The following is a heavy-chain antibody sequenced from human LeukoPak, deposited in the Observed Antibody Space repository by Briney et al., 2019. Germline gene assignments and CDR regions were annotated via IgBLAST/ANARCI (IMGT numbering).Heavy chain of an antibody. J-gene: IGHJ4*02. Sequence: GGSLTLSCPASEFTFNTYTMNWLRQAPGKGLEWVSSISSGSGSMFYIDSVRGRFTISRDNARNSLYLQMNSLRVEDTAVYYCLRGDRRDFWGQGTLVTVSS. CDR2: ISSGSGSM. CDR3: LRGDRRDF. CDR1: EFTFNTYT. V-gene: IGHV3-21*01.